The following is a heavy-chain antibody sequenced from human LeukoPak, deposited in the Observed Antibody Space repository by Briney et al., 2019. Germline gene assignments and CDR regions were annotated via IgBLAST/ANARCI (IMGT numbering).Heavy chain of an antibody. Sequence: GGSLRLSCAASGFTFSSYSMNWVRQAPGKGLEWVSSISSSSSYIYYADSVKGRFTISRDNSKNTLYLQMNSLRAEDTAVYYCARGYSSGWYVDGHFDYWGQGTLVTVSS. CDR2: ISSSSSYI. J-gene: IGHJ4*02. V-gene: IGHV3-21*04. CDR1: GFTFSSYS. D-gene: IGHD6-19*01. CDR3: ARGYSSGWYVDGHFDY.